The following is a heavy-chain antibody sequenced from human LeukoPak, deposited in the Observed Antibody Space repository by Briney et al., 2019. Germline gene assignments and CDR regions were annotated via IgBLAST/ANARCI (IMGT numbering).Heavy chain of an antibody. CDR1: GLPFSTFT. J-gene: IGHJ4*02. CDR2: IVRSDGPI. D-gene: IGHD6-6*01. Sequence: PGGPLRLPCTASGLPFSTFTMNWLRQAPGKGLEWLSFIVRSDGPIYYADSVKGRFTISRDNAKNSLYLQMNSLTVEDTAVYYCARETGSTTSAEFEFWGQGTLVTVSS. CDR3: ARETGSTTSAEFEF. V-gene: IGHV3-48*03.